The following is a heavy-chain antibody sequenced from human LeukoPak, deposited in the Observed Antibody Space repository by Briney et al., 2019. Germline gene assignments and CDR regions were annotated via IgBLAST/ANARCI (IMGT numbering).Heavy chain of an antibody. Sequence: GGSLRLSCVASGFSVSNYYMSWVRQAPGKGLEWVSVISTGGGTSYTDSVKGRFTFSRDNSKNTLFLQMNSLRAEDTGVYYCARGGITDYGDYSSFDYWGQGTLLAVSS. V-gene: IGHV3-66*01. CDR1: GFSVSNYY. CDR2: ISTGGGT. D-gene: IGHD4-17*01. J-gene: IGHJ4*02. CDR3: ARGGITDYGDYSSFDY.